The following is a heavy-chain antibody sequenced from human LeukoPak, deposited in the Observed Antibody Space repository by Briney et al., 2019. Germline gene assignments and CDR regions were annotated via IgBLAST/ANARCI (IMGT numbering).Heavy chain of an antibody. CDR1: GFTFSGSA. D-gene: IGHD6-13*01. V-gene: IGHV3-73*01. Sequence: GGSLKLSCAASGFTFSGSAMHWVRQASGKGLEWVGRIRSKANSYATAYAASVKGGSTISRDDSKNTAYLQMNSLKTEDTAVYYCARDAGSWTLDYWGQGTQVTVSS. CDR3: ARDAGSWTLDY. CDR2: IRSKANSYAT. J-gene: IGHJ4*02.